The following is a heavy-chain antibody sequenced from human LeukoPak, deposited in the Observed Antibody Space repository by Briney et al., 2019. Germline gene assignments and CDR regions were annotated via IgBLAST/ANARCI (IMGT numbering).Heavy chain of an antibody. J-gene: IGHJ4*02. CDR1: GLTFSNFA. CDR3: AKYWGSFPYFDC. CDR2: ITTSGHST. Sequence: GGSLRLSCAASGLTFSNFAMSWVRQPPGKGLEWVSSITTSGHSTYYADSVKGRFTISRDNSKNTLYLQMNSLRDEDMAVYYCAKYWGSFPYFDCWGQGTLVTVSS. D-gene: IGHD7-27*01. V-gene: IGHV3-23*01.